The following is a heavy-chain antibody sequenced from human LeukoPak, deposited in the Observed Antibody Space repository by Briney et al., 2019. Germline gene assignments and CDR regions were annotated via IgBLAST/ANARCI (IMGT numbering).Heavy chain of an antibody. D-gene: IGHD1-26*01. CDR1: GFTFSNFE. CDR3: ARDATSGSYHYFDY. V-gene: IGHV3-48*03. Sequence: PGGSLRLSCAVSGFTFSNFEMNWVRQAPGRGLEWVSYIRGSGSTIYYADSVKGRFTISRDNAKNSLYLQMNSLRAEDTAVYYCARDATSGSYHYFDYWGQGTLVTVSS. CDR2: IRGSGSTI. J-gene: IGHJ4*02.